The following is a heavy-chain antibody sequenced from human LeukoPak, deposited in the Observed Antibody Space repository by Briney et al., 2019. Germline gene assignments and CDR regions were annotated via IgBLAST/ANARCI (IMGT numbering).Heavy chain of an antibody. CDR2: MNPNSGNT. D-gene: IGHD2-15*01. CDR1: GGTFSSYA. J-gene: IGHJ4*02. V-gene: IGHV1-8*02. Sequence: GASVKVSCKASGGTFSSYAISWVRQAPGQGLEWMGWMNPNSGNTGYAQKFQGRVTMTRNTSISTAYMELSSLRSEDTAVYYCALGYCSGGSCYKRRTIDYWGQGTLVTVSS. CDR3: ALGYCSGGSCYKRRTIDY.